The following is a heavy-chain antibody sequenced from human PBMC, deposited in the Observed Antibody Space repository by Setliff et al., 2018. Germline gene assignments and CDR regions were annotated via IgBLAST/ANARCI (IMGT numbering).Heavy chain of an antibody. D-gene: IGHD6-19*01. CDR2: ISGSGGST. Sequence: GSLRLSCAASGFTFVNYWMHWVRQAPGKGLVWVSAISGSGGSTYYADSVKGRFTISRDNSKNTLYLQMNSLRAEDTAVYYCAKGIWQWLALGAFDYWGQGTLVTVSS. CDR3: AKGIWQWLALGAFDY. V-gene: IGHV3-23*01. J-gene: IGHJ4*02. CDR1: GFTFVNYW.